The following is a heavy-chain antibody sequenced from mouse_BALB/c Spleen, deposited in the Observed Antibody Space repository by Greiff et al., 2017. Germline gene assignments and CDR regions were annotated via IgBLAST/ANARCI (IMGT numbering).Heavy chain of an antibody. J-gene: IGHJ3*01. Sequence: EVQRVESGGGLVKPGGSLKLSCAASGFTFSDYYMYWVRQTPEKRLEWVATISDGGSYTYYPDSVKGRFTISRDNAKNNLYLQMSSLKSEDTAMYYCAGDDLGAWLAYWGQGTLVTVSA. D-gene: IGHD4-1*01. V-gene: IGHV5-4*02. CDR2: ISDGGSYT. CDR1: GFTFSDYY. CDR3: AGDDLGAWLAY.